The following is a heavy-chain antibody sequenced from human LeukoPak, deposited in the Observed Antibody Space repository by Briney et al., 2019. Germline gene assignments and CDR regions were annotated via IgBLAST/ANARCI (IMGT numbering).Heavy chain of an antibody. J-gene: IGHJ5*02. Sequence: SVKVSCKASGGTFSSYAISWVRQAPGQGLEWMGGIIPIFGTANYAQKFQGRVTITADESTSTAYMELSSLRSEDTAVYYCVRGHTPVADTVNWFDPWGQGTQVTVSS. CDR1: GGTFSSYA. CDR2: IIPIFGTA. D-gene: IGHD6-19*01. V-gene: IGHV1-69*13. CDR3: VRGHTPVADTVNWFDP.